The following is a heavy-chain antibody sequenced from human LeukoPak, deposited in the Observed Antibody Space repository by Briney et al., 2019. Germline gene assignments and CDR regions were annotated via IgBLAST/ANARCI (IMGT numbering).Heavy chain of an antibody. CDR1: GFTFSSYE. CDR2: ISSSGSTI. D-gene: IGHD4-17*01. Sequence: GGSLRLSCAASGFTFSSYEMNWVRQAPGKGLEWVSYISSSGSTIYYADSVKGRFTISRDNGKNALYLQMYRLRTEDTAVYYCARDTAYGDYAYWGQGTLVTVSS. CDR3: ARDTAYGDYAY. J-gene: IGHJ4*02. V-gene: IGHV3-48*03.